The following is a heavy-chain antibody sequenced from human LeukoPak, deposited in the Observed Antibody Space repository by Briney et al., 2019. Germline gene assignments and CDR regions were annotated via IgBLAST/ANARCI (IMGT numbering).Heavy chain of an antibody. J-gene: IGHJ5*02. CDR1: GGTFSSYA. Sequence: ASVKVSCKASGGTFSSYAISWVRQAPGQGLEWMGGIIPIFGTANYAQKLRGRVTITADESTSTAYMELSSLRSEDTAVYYCARAKGDYVVDWFDPWGQGTLVTVSS. D-gene: IGHD4-17*01. V-gene: IGHV1-69*13. CDR2: IIPIFGTA. CDR3: ARAKGDYVVDWFDP.